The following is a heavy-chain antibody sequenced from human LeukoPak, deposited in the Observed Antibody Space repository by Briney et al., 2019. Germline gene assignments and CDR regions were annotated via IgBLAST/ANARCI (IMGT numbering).Heavy chain of an antibody. CDR2: ISGGGGAT. V-gene: IGHV3-23*01. CDR1: GFTFSSYA. CDR3: AKTPSGRTVTTSVDY. J-gene: IGHJ4*02. Sequence: PGGSLRLSCAASGFTFSSYAMSWVRQAPGKGLEWVSAISGGGGATFYADSVKGRFTISRDNSKNTLYLQMNSLRAEDTAVYYCAKTPSGRTVTTSVDYWGQGTLVTVSS. D-gene: IGHD4-17*01.